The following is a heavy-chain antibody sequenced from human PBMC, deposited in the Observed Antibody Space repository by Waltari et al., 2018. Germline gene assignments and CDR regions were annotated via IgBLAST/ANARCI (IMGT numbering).Heavy chain of an antibody. Sequence: QVQLVQSGAEVKKPGSSVKVSCKASGGTFSSYAISWVRQAPGQGLEWMGRIIPSRGIANHAQKSQGRVTVTADKSTSTAYMELSSLRSEDTAVYDCARGSGSIEMATITYYYYYGMDVWGQGTTVTVSS. CDR2: IIPSRGIA. CDR1: GGTFSSYA. CDR3: ARGSGSIEMATITYYYYYGMDV. V-gene: IGHV1-69*04. D-gene: IGHD5-12*01. J-gene: IGHJ6*02.